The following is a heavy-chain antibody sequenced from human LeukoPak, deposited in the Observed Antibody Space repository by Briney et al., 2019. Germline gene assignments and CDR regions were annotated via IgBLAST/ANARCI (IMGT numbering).Heavy chain of an antibody. V-gene: IGHV3-11*01. CDR2: ISSGGTNT. Sequence: PGGSLRLSCAASGFTFNDYFMSWIRQSPGKGLEWLSKISSGGTNTYHADSVKGRFTISRDNAENSLYLQMNSLRAEDTAVYYCARTNGNDFGDLFHYYPGMDVWGQGTTVTVSS. J-gene: IGHJ6*02. CDR3: ARTNGNDFGDLFHYYPGMDV. D-gene: IGHD4-17*01. CDR1: GFTFNDYF.